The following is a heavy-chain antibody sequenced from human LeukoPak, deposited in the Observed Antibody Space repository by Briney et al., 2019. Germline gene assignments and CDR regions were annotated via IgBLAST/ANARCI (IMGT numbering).Heavy chain of an antibody. CDR1: GFTFSSYG. J-gene: IGHJ6*03. D-gene: IGHD2-15*01. CDR3: AKNGDRGAYCSGGSCYPYFYYYMDV. V-gene: IGHV3-23*01. CDR2: ISSSGGGT. Sequence: GGSLRLSCAASGFTFSSYGMSWVRQAPGKGLEWVSSISSSGGGTYYADSVKGRFTISRDNSKNTLYLQMNSLRAEDTAIYYCAKNGDRGAYCSGGSCYPYFYYYMDVWGKGTTVTISS.